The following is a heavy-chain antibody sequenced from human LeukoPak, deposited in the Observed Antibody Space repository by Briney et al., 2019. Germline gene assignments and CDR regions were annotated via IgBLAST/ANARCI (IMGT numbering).Heavy chain of an antibody. V-gene: IGHV4-31*03. Sequence: SETLSLTCTVSGVSISSGGYYWSWTRQHPGKGLEWIGYIYYSGSTYYNPSLKSRVTISVDTSKNQFSLKLSSVTAADTAVYYCARELRVIEPAGFDPWGQGTLVTVSS. CDR3: ARELRVIEPAGFDP. D-gene: IGHD2-2*01. CDR2: IYYSGST. J-gene: IGHJ5*02. CDR1: GVSISSGGYY.